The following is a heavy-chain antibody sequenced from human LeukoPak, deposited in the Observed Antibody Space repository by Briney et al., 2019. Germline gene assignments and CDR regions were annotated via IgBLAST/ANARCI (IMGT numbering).Heavy chain of an antibody. J-gene: IGHJ5*02. V-gene: IGHV4-39*01. CDR1: TFSSYA. CDR2: IYSSGST. D-gene: IGHD4-17*01. Sequence: TFSSYAMNWVRQAPGKGLEWIGSIYSSGSTYYNPSLKSRVTISVDTSKNQFSLKLTSVTAADTAVYYCARHYGPWGQGTLVTVSS. CDR3: ARHYGP.